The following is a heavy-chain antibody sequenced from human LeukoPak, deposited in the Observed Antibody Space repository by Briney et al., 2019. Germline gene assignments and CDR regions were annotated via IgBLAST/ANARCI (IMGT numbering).Heavy chain of an antibody. D-gene: IGHD5-12*01. Sequence: NPSETLSHTCAASGGSISSSNWRSWVRPPPGKGLEWIGEIYHSGSTNYNPSLKSRVTISVDKSKNQFSLKLSSVTAADTAVYYCARGDIVATTKGGSWFDPWGQGTLVTVSS. J-gene: IGHJ5*02. CDR1: GGSISSSNW. CDR3: ARGDIVATTKGGSWFDP. V-gene: IGHV4-4*02. CDR2: IYHSGST.